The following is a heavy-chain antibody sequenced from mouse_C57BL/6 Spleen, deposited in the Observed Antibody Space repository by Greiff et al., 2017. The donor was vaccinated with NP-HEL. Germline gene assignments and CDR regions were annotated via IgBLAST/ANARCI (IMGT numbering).Heavy chain of an antibody. CDR2: INPNNGGT. J-gene: IGHJ2*01. D-gene: IGHD4-1*01. CDR1: GYTFTDYY. CDR3: AMGTGLDY. Sequence: EVQLQQSGPELVKPGASVKISCKASGYTFTDYYMNWVKQSHGKSLEWIGDINPNNGGTSYNQKFKGKATLTVDKSSSTAYMELRSLTSEDSAVYYCAMGTGLDYWGQGTTLTVSS. V-gene: IGHV1-26*01.